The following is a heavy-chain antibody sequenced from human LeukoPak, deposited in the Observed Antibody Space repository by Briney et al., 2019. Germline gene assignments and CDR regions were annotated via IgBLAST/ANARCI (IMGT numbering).Heavy chain of an antibody. CDR3: ARVGIAAPGYYGMDV. Sequence: GRSLRLSCTASGFTFSSYDMYWVRQAPGKGLEWVAVIFYDGSNKYCADSVKGRFTISRDNSKNTLYLQMNSLRADDTALYYCARVGIAAPGYYGMDVWGQGTTVTVSS. CDR2: IFYDGSNK. CDR1: GFTFSSYD. D-gene: IGHD6-13*01. V-gene: IGHV3-33*01. J-gene: IGHJ6*02.